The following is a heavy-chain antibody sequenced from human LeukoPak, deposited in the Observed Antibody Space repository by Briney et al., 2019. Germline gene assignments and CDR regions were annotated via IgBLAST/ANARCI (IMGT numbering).Heavy chain of an antibody. V-gene: IGHV1-69*05. CDR1: GYTFTTYA. D-gene: IGHD2-2*02. CDR2: IIPIFGTA. CDR3: ARCSTSCYRCFDY. Sequence: GASVKVSCKTSGYTFTTYAISWVRQAPGQGLEWMGGIIPIFGTANYAQKFQGRVTITTDESTSTAYMELSSLRSEDTAVYYCARCSTSCYRCFDYWGQGTLVTVSS. J-gene: IGHJ4*02.